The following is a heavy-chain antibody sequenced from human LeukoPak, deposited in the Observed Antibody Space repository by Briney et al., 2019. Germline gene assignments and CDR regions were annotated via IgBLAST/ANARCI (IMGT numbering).Heavy chain of an antibody. J-gene: IGHJ4*02. Sequence: SETLSLTCTVSGGSISSSGYYWGWIRQPPGKGMEWIGNIYYSGTTYYNPSLKSRVTISVDTSKNQFSLKLSSVTAADTAVYYCARSGYSYGSPFDYWGQGTLVTVSS. CDR3: ARSGYSYGSPFDY. V-gene: IGHV4-39*07. CDR1: GGSISSSGYY. D-gene: IGHD5-18*01. CDR2: IYYSGTT.